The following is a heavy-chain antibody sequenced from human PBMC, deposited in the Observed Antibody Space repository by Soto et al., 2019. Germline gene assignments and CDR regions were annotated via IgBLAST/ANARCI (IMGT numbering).Heavy chain of an antibody. CDR1: GYNFTSYG. CDR2: ISPHNDRT. V-gene: IGHV1-18*01. CDR3: ARDLYYSSGRYIDHDAFDI. D-gene: IGHD6-19*01. Sequence: QVQLVQSGADVKKPGASVKVSCKASGYNFTSYGISWVRQAPGQGLEWMGWISPHNDRTKYARRFQDRVNMTTETPTSTVYMELGSLRSDDTAVYYCARDLYYSSGRYIDHDAFDIWGQGTVVTVSS. J-gene: IGHJ3*02.